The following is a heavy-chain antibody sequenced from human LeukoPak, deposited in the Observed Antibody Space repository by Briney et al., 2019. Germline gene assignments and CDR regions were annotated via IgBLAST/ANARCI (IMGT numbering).Heavy chain of an antibody. CDR1: GFTFSSYA. V-gene: IGHV3-23*01. CDR2: ISGSGGST. D-gene: IGHD2-2*02. Sequence: GGSLRLSCAASGFTFSSYAMSWVRQAPGKGLEWVSAISGSGGSTYYADSVKGRFTVSRDNSKNTLYLQMNSLRAEDTAVYYCAKDSFKGYCSSTSCYRPDYWGQGTLVTVSS. CDR3: AKDSFKGYCSSTSCYRPDY. J-gene: IGHJ4*02.